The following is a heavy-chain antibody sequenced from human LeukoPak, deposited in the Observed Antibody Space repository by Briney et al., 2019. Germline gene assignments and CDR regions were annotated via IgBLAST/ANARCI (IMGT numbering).Heavy chain of an antibody. J-gene: IGHJ5*02. V-gene: IGHV1-2*02. CDR2: INPNSGGT. Sequence: GASVKVSCKASGATFSSYVFSWVRQAPGQGLEWMGWINPNSGGTNYAQKFQGRVTMTRDTSISTAYMELSRLRSDDTAVYYCARDGRYQLLHNWFDPWGQGTLVTVSS. CDR1: GATFSSYV. D-gene: IGHD2-2*01. CDR3: ARDGRYQLLHNWFDP.